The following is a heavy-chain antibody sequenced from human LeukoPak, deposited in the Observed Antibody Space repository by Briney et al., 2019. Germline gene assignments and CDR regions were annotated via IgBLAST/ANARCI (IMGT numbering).Heavy chain of an antibody. CDR3: AKLQGIDWGPLGY. CDR2: ISGSGHIS. D-gene: IGHD3-9*01. J-gene: IGHJ4*02. CDR1: GFTFSNYA. Sequence: PGGSLRLSCAASGFTFSNYAMSWVRQPPGKGLEWVSAISGSGHISYNADSVKGRFAISRDNSKNTLYLQMSSLRAEDTAVYYCAKLQGIDWGPLGYWGQGTLVTVSS. V-gene: IGHV3-23*01.